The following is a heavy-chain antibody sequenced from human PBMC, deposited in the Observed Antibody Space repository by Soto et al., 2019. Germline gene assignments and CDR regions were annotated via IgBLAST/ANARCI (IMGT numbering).Heavy chain of an antibody. D-gene: IGHD2-2*02. CDR2: IYYSGST. Sequence: QVQLQESGPGLVKPSQTLSLTCTVSGGSISSGDYYWSWIRQPPGKGLEWIGYIYYSGSTYYNPSLKSRVTISVDTSKNQFSLKLSSVTAADTAVYYCARGLALVPAAIPFDYWGQGTLVTVSS. V-gene: IGHV4-30-4*01. CDR1: GGSISSGDYY. CDR3: ARGLALVPAAIPFDY. J-gene: IGHJ4*02.